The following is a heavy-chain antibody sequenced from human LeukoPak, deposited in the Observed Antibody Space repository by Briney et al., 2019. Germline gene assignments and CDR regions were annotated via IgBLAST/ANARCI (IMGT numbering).Heavy chain of an antibody. CDR3: ARGGNRFGGFYFDY. Sequence: PSQTLSLTCTVSADNLSSGGHYWAWIRQLPGKGLESIGFIHHSGSSRHNPSLKDRVAISVDASRKQFALRLSSVTAADTAIYYCARGGNRFGGFYFDYWGQGIQVIVSS. CDR1: ADNLSSGGHY. CDR2: IHHSGSS. J-gene: IGHJ4*02. D-gene: IGHD3-10*01. V-gene: IGHV4-31*03.